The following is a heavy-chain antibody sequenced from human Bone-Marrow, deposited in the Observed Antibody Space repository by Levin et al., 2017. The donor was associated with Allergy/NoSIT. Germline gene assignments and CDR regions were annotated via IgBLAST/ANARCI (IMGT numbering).Heavy chain of an antibody. Sequence: SETLSLTCTVSGGSISSYYWSWIRQPPGKGLEWIGYIYYSGSTNYNPSLKSRVTISVDTSKNQFSLKLSSVTAADTAVYYCARDPGSRSFFPFDIWGQGTMVTVSS. CDR1: GGSISSYY. V-gene: IGHV4-59*01. D-gene: IGHD6-13*01. J-gene: IGHJ3*02. CDR2: IYYSGST. CDR3: ARDPGSRSFFPFDI.